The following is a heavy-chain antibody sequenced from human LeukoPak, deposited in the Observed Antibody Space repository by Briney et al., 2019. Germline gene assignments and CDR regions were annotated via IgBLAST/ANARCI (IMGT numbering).Heavy chain of an antibody. CDR1: GDSFTQYY. Sequence: PSETLSLTCSVSGDSFTQYYWGWIRQPPGRGLEWIGCIHHNGNTNYNPSLKSRVTISIDRSKNHFSLKLTSVTAADTAVYYCARGLLRTAPDMWGQGTMVTVSS. J-gene: IGHJ3*02. V-gene: IGHV4-59*01. D-gene: IGHD3-10*01. CDR3: ARGLLRTAPDM. CDR2: IHHNGNT.